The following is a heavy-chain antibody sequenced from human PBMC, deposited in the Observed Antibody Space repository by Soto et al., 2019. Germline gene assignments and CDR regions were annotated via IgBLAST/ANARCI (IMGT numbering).Heavy chain of an antibody. J-gene: IGHJ5*02. CDR2: ISGSGGST. CDR3: AKTRSESGVNWFDP. Sequence: TGGSLRLSCAASGFTCSSYAMSWVRQAPGKGLEWVSAISGSGGSTYYADSVKGRFTISRDNSKNTLYLQMNSLRAEDTAVYYCAKTRSESGVNWFDPWGQGTLVTVSS. CDR1: GFTCSSYA. V-gene: IGHV3-23*01.